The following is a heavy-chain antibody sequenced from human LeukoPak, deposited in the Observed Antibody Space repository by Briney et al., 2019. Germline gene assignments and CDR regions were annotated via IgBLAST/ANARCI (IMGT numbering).Heavy chain of an antibody. CDR1: GFTFSSYS. J-gene: IGHJ5*02. V-gene: IGHV3-53*01. D-gene: IGHD6-19*01. CDR2: IYSGGST. CDR3: ARGGTEGKLWLVSYNWFDP. Sequence: PGGSLRLSCAASGFTFSSYSMNWVRQAPGKGLEWVSVIYSGGSTYYADSVKGRFTISRDNSKNTLYLQMNSLRAEDTAVYYCARGGTEGKLWLVSYNWFDPWGQGTLVTVSS.